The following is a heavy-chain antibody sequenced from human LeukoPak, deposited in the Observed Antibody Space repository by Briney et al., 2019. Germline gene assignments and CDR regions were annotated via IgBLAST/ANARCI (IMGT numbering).Heavy chain of an antibody. J-gene: IGHJ4*02. CDR3: ACYSSPGGWGVFDY. D-gene: IGHD2-2*02. Sequence: TPSETLSLTCTVSGGSIRSYYWSWIRQAPGKGLEWIGYIYYSGGTKFNPSLQSRVSMSLHTSGNQFSLKLTSVTAADTAVYYCACYSSPGGWGVFDYWGQGTLVTVSS. V-gene: IGHV4-59*08. CDR2: IYYSGGT. CDR1: GGSIRSYY.